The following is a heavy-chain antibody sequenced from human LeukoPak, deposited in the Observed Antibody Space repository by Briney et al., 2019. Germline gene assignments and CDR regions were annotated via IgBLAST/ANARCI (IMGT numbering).Heavy chain of an antibody. CDR2: IGTAGDT. J-gene: IGHJ4*02. CDR3: ARGIAAAGTGIDY. V-gene: IGHV3-13*01. Sequence: GGSLRLSCAASGFTFSSYDMHWVRRATGKGLEWVSAIGTAGDTYYPGSVKGRFTISRENAKNSLYLQMNSLRAGDTAVYYCARGIAAAGTGIDYWGQGTLVTVSS. CDR1: GFTFSSYD. D-gene: IGHD6-13*01.